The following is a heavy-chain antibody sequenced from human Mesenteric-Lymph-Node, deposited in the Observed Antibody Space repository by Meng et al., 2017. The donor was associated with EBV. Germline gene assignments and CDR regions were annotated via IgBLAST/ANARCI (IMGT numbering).Heavy chain of an antibody. J-gene: IGHJ5*02. Sequence: QVPLVASGPEVKEPGASVNVSCKASGYTFTNYGISWVRQVPGQGLEWVGWITPYNGNTYYGQNVQGRVTMTTDTSTSTAYMELRSLRFDDTAVYYCATDNWFDPWGQGTLVTVSS. CDR3: ATDNWFDP. V-gene: IGHV1-18*01. CDR2: ITPYNGNT. CDR1: GYTFTNYG.